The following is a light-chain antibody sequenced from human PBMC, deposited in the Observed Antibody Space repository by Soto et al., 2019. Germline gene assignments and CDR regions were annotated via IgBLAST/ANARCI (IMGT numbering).Light chain of an antibody. CDR1: SSDVGGYNY. CDR3: SSYGGRNNLL. CDR2: EVS. J-gene: IGLJ2*01. Sequence: QSALTQPPSASGSPGQSVTISCTGTSSDVGGYNYVSWYQQHPGKAPKGMIYEVSKRPSGVPDRFSGSKSGNTASLTVSGLQAEDEADYYCSSYGGRNNLLFGGGTKVTVL. V-gene: IGLV2-8*01.